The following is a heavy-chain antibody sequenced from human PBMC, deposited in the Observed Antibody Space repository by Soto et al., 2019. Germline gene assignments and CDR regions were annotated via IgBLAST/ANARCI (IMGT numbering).Heavy chain of an antibody. D-gene: IGHD1-1*01. J-gene: IGHJ3*02. CDR1: GGSISSYY. V-gene: IGHV4-59*01. CDR3: AKERPRPLERATIRPRVREPFDI. CDR2: IYYSGST. Sequence: SETLSLTCTVSGGSISSYYLSWIRQPPGKGLEWIGYIYYSGSTNYNPSLKSRATILVDKSKSQISLKLRSVTAADTAVYYCAKERPRPLERATIRPRVREPFDIWGQRTRVTV.